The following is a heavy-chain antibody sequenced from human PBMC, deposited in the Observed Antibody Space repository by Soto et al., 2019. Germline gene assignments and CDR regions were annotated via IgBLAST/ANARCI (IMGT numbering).Heavy chain of an antibody. Sequence: HPGRSLRLSIAISGFNFGSYALSWGRQARGKALEWLSTTSESDGKTLYADSLKGRFSNSRDTSQSTLYLQMNSLRADNTAMNYCARWSYLDYWGQGTLVTVSS. CDR3: ARWSYLDY. D-gene: IGHD3-3*01. CDR1: GFNFGSYA. J-gene: IGHJ4*02. CDR2: TSESDGKT. V-gene: IGHV3-23*01.